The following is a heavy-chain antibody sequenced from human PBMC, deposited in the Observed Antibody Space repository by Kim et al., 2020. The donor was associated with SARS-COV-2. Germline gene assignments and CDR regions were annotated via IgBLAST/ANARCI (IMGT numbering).Heavy chain of an antibody. Sequence: SETLSLTCTVSGASITTGDYYWSWIRHSPEKGLEWIGYIYYNVATSYNPSLKSRVTISVDASKNQFSLRLSSVTATDTAVYYCARDMVGPGGFWGQGNRVIVSS. D-gene: IGHD1-26*01. CDR2: IYYNVAT. CDR3: ARDMVGPGGF. CDR1: GASITTGDYY. V-gene: IGHV4-30-4*01. J-gene: IGHJ4*02.